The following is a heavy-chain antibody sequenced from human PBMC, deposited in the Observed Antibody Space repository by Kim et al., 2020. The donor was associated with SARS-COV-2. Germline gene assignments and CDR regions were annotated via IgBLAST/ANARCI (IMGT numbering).Heavy chain of an antibody. D-gene: IGHD6-25*01. CDR2: ISYSGRA. Sequence: SETLFLTCTVSGGSISSSSYYWGWIRQSPGKGLEWIGSISYSGRAYYYPSLKSRVTIYVDTSKNHFSLKMNSVTAADTAVYYGARHSSLNLAAALDYWGQGTLVTVSS. CDR3: ARHSSLNLAAALDY. J-gene: IGHJ4*02. CDR1: GGSISSSSYY. V-gene: IGHV4-39*01.